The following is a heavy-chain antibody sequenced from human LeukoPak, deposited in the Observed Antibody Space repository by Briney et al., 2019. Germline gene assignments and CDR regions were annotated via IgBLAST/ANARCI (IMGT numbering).Heavy chain of an antibody. CDR1: GGSISSYY. D-gene: IGHD1-26*01. CDR3: ARGRSGIQYNFDY. Sequence: SDPLSLTCNVSGGSISSYYWNWIRQPPGQGLEPIGYISYSGNTKYNPSLKSRVIISVVTSKNQFSLKLTSVSAADTAVYYCARGRSGIQYNFDYWGQGTLVTVSS. V-gene: IGHV4-59*07. CDR2: ISYSGNT. J-gene: IGHJ4*02.